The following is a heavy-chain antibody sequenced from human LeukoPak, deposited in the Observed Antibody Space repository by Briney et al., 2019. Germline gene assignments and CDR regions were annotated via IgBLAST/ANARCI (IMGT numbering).Heavy chain of an antibody. CDR3: ARDGEGSGSYYFSRYYGRDV. CDR1: GFTFSSYA. V-gene: IGHV3-30-3*01. D-gene: IGHD3-10*01. J-gene: IGHJ6*02. CDR2: ISYDGSNK. Sequence: GGSLRLSCAASGFTFSSYAMHWVRQAPGKGLEWVAVISYDGSNKYYADSVKGRFTISRDHSKNTLYLQMNSLRAEDTAVYYCARDGEGSGSYYFSRYYGRDVWGQGTTVTVSS.